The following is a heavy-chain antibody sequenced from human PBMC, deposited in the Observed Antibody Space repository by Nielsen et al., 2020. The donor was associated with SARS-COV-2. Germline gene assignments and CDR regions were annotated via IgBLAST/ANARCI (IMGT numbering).Heavy chain of an antibody. Sequence: GESLKISCAASGFTFSSYAMSWVRQAPGKGLEWVSAISGSGGSTYYADSVKGRFTISRDNSKNTLYLQMNSLRAEDTAVYYCAKEYYYGFDYWGQGTLVTVSS. CDR2: ISGSGGST. CDR1: GFTFSSYA. D-gene: IGHD3-10*01. V-gene: IGHV3-23*01. J-gene: IGHJ4*02. CDR3: AKEYYYGFDY.